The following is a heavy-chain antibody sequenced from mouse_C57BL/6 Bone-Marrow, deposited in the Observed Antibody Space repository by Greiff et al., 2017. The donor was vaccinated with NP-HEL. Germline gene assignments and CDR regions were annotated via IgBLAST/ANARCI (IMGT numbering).Heavy chain of an antibody. CDR1: GYNFTSYW. V-gene: IGHV1-64*01. CDR2: IHPNSGST. CDR3: ARSEDYVDY. J-gene: IGHJ2*01. Sequence: QVQLKQPGAELVKPGASVKLSCKASGYNFTSYWMHWVKQRPGQGLEWIGMIHPNSGSTNYNEKFKSKATLTVDKSSSTAYMQLSSLTSEDSAVYYCARSEDYVDYWGQGTTLTVSS.